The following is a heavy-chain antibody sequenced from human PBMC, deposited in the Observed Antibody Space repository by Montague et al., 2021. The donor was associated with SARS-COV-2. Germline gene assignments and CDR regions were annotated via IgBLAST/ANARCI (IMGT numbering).Heavy chain of an antibody. J-gene: IGHJ4*02. D-gene: IGHD5-24*01. Sequence: SETLSLTCAVYGGSVSGFYWCWIRQPPGEGLEWLGEINHSGSPNYNPSLKSRVTMSLDTSKNQFSLKLSSVTAADTAVYFCARGFRTVEMPTISFDYWGQGTLVTVSS. CDR1: GGSVSGFY. CDR2: INHSGSP. CDR3: ARGFRTVEMPTISFDY. V-gene: IGHV4-34*01.